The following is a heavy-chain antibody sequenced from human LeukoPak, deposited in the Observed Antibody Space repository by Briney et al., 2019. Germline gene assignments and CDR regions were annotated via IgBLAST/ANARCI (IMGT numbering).Heavy chain of an antibody. J-gene: IGHJ4*02. CDR3: ARGTYYDFWSGYYITYYFDY. Sequence: PSETLSLTCAVYGGSFSGYYWSWIRQPPGKGLEWIGEINHSGSTNCNPSLKSRVTISVDTSKNQFSLKLSSVTAADTAVYYCARGTYYDFWSGYYITYYFDYWGQGTLVTVSS. D-gene: IGHD3-3*01. CDR1: GGSFSGYY. V-gene: IGHV4-34*01. CDR2: INHSGST.